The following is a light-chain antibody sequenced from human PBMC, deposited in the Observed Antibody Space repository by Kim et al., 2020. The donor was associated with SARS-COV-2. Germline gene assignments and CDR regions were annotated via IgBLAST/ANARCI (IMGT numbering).Light chain of an antibody. V-gene: IGLV1-47*01. Sequence: QSVLTQPSSASGTPGQSVTISCSGSRTNIGTNYVFWYQQLPGAAPRLLIYRNNQRPSGVPDRFSGSKSGTSASLAISRLRSEDEADYYCSSWDDGLSGGVFGGGTQLTVL. CDR1: RTNIGTNY. J-gene: IGLJ3*02. CDR3: SSWDDGLSGGV. CDR2: RNN.